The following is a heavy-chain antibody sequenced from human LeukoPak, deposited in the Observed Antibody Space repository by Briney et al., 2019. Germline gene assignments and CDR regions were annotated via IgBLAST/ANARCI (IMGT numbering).Heavy chain of an antibody. J-gene: IGHJ6*04. CDR2: MNPNSGNT. V-gene: IGHV1-8*03. CDR1: GYTFTGYF. Sequence: ASVKVSCKASGYTFTGYFIHWVRQAPGQGLEWMGWMNPNSGNTGYAQKFQGRVTIARNTSISTAYMELSSLRSDDTAVYYCARGADSWSMDVWGKGTTVTISS. CDR3: ARGADSWSMDV. D-gene: IGHD2-8*01.